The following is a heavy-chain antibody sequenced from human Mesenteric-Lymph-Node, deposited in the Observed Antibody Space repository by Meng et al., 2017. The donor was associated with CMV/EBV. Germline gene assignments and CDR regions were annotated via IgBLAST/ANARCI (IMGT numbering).Heavy chain of an antibody. CDR3: ASTYCSSTSCPQDWY. J-gene: IGHJ4*02. V-gene: IGHV3-48*03. CDR2: ISSSGSTI. Sequence: GESLKISCAASGFTFSSYEMNWVRQAPGKGLEWVSYISSSGSTIYYADSVKGRFTISRDNAKNSLYLQMNSLRAEDTAVYYCASTYCSSTSCPQDWYWGQGTLVTVSS. D-gene: IGHD2-2*01. CDR1: GFTFSSYE.